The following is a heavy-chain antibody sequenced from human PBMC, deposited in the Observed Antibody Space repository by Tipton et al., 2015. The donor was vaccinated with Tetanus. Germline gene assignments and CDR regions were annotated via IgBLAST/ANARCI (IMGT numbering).Heavy chain of an antibody. Sequence: TLSLTCSVSGVSIKGGGFYWTWIRQPPGKGLEWIGYIYSPGTTSYAPSLRGRATISFDSVKNHFSLSLSSVTAADTAMYYSARDGGNYFYYGMNVWGQGAAVTVSS. V-gene: IGHV4-31*03. CDR2: IYSPGTT. CDR3: ARDGGNYFYYGMNV. J-gene: IGHJ6*02. CDR1: GVSIKGGGFY.